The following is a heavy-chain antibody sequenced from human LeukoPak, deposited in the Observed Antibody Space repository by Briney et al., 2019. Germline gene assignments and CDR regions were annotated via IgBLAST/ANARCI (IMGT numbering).Heavy chain of an antibody. CDR3: ATRDIVVVPAGPPFDY. J-gene: IGHJ4*02. D-gene: IGHD2-2*01. CDR2: ISWNSGSI. CDR1: GFTFDDYA. V-gene: IGHV3-9*01. Sequence: PGGSLRLSCAASGFTFDDYAMHWVRQAPGKGLEWVSGISWNSGSIGYADSVKGRFTISRDNAKNSLYLQMNSLRAEDTALYYCATRDIVVVPAGPPFDYWGQGTLVTVSS.